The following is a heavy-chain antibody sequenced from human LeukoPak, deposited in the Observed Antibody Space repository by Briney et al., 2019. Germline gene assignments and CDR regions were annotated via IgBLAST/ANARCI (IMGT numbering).Heavy chain of an antibody. CDR1: GFTFSSYS. J-gene: IGHJ4*02. CDR2: ISSSSSYI. V-gene: IGHV3-21*01. CDR3: ANYDSSGLIDY. Sequence: GGSLRLSCAASGFTFSSYSMNWVRQAPGKGLEWVSSISSSSSYIYYADSVKGRFTISRDNAKNSLYLQMNSLRAEDTAVYYCANYDSSGLIDYWGQGTLVTVSS. D-gene: IGHD3-22*01.